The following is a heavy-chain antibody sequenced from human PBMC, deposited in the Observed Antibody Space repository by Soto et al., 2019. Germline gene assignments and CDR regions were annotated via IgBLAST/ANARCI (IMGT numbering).Heavy chain of an antibody. CDR2: ISSSSSTI. CDR1: GFTFSSYS. D-gene: IGHD3-3*01. V-gene: IGHV3-48*01. J-gene: IGHJ4*02. CDR3: ARPIYDFWSGYYFMPSTGFDY. Sequence: EVQLVESGGGLVQPGGSLRLSCAASGFTFSSYSMNWVRQAPGKGLEWVSYISSSSSTISYADSVKGRFTISRDNAKNSLYLQMNSLRAEDTAVYYCARPIYDFWSGYYFMPSTGFDYWGQGTLVTVSS.